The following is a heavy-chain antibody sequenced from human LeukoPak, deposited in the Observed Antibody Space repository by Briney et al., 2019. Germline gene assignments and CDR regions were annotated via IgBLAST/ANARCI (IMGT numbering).Heavy chain of an antibody. Sequence: ASVKVSCKASGYTFTSYGISWVRQAPGQGLEWMGWISAYNGNTNYAQKLQGRVTMTTDTSTSTAYMELSSLRSEDTAVYYCARDILTGPTNWFDPWGQGTLVTVSS. J-gene: IGHJ5*02. V-gene: IGHV1-18*01. D-gene: IGHD3-9*01. CDR1: GYTFTSYG. CDR3: ARDILTGPTNWFDP. CDR2: ISAYNGNT.